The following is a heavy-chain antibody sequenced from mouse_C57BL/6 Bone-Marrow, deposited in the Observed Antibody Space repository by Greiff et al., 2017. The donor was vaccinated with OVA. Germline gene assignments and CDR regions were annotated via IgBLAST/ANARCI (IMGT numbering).Heavy chain of an antibody. CDR2: IYPRSGNT. CDR3: AREGNYAMDY. J-gene: IGHJ4*01. V-gene: IGHV1-81*01. CDR1: GYTFTSYG. Sequence: VKVVESGAELARPGASVKLSCKASGYTFTSYGISWVKQRTGQGLEWIGEIYPRSGNTYYNEKFKGKATLTADKSSSTAYMELRSLTSEDSAVYFCAREGNYAMDYWGQGTSVTVSS.